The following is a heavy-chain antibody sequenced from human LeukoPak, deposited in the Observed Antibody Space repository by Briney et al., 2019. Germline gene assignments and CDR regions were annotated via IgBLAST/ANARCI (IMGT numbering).Heavy chain of an antibody. CDR1: GFTFSSYG. J-gene: IGHJ6*02. CDR2: IWYDGSNK. V-gene: IGHV3-33*01. Sequence: GGSLRLSCAASGFTFSSYGMHWVRQAPGKGLGWVAVIWYDGSNKYYADSVKGRFTISRDNSKNTLYLQMNSLRAEDTAVYYCARDLLRFFGSGMDVWGQGTTVTVSS. D-gene: IGHD3-3*01. CDR3: ARDLLRFFGSGMDV.